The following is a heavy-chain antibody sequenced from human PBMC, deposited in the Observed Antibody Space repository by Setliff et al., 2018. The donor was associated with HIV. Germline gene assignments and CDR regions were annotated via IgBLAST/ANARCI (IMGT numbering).Heavy chain of an antibody. V-gene: IGHV1-8*03. J-gene: IGHJ4*02. CDR1: GYTFTSYD. Sequence: ASVKVSCKASGYTFTSYDINWVRQAAGQGLEWMGWMNPNSGNTGCAQKFQGRVTITMNTSISTAYMDLSSLRSEDTAVYYCARDQGDNFWSGYCLDYWGQGTLVTVSS. D-gene: IGHD3-3*01. CDR2: MNPNSGNT. CDR3: ARDQGDNFWSGYCLDY.